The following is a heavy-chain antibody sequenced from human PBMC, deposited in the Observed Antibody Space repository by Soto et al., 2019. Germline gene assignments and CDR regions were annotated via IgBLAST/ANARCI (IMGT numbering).Heavy chain of an antibody. CDR1: GFTFDDYA. Sequence: EVQLVESGGGLVQPGRSLRLSCAASGFTFDDYAMHWVRQAPGKGLEWVSGISWNSGSIGYADSVKGRFTISRDNAKNSLYLQMNSLRAEDTALYYCAKEGRIAVAGTSTLYFDYWCQGTLVTVSS. CDR3: AKEGRIAVAGTSTLYFDY. CDR2: ISWNSGSI. D-gene: IGHD6-19*01. V-gene: IGHV3-9*01. J-gene: IGHJ4*02.